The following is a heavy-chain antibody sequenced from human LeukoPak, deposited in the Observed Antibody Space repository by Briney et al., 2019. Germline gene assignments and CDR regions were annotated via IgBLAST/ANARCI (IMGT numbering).Heavy chain of an antibody. V-gene: IGHV1-69*13. CDR2: IIPIFGTT. J-gene: IGHJ6*02. CDR1: GGTFSNYA. D-gene: IGHD1-26*01. CDR3: ARAPYSGSYPLLYYYGLDV. Sequence: GASVKVSCTASGGTFSNYAISWVRQAPGQGLEWMGGIIPIFGTTNYTQKFQGRVTITADESTSTAYMELSSLRSEDTAVYYCARAPYSGSYPLLYYYGLDVWGQGTTVIVSS.